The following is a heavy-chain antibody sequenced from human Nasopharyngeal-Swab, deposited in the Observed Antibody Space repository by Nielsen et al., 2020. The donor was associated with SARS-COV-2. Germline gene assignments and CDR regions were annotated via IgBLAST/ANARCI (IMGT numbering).Heavy chain of an antibody. CDR2: VKQDGGEK. V-gene: IGHV3-7*01. J-gene: IGHJ3*02. CDR1: GFTFTTYS. CDR3: VRDESGAFDI. D-gene: IGHD3-10*01. Sequence: GESLKISCAASGFTFTTYSMTWVRQAPGQGLEWVANVKQDGGEKFYLDSVKGRFTISRDNAKISLYLQMTSLRAEDTAVYYCVRDESGAFDIWGQGTMVTVSS.